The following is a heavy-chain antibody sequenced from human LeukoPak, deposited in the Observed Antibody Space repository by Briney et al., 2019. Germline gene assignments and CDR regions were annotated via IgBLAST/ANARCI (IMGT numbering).Heavy chain of an antibody. Sequence: GGSLRLSCAASGLTFSMPAMDWVRQAPGKGLEWVAFIQNDGNSKNYADSVKGRFTISRDTSKNTLYLQMNSLRPEDTAVYYCTRVEETATTAAIIRKYSYYYYYMDVWGKGNTVTVSS. V-gene: IGHV3-30*02. CDR2: IQNDGNSK. J-gene: IGHJ6*03. D-gene: IGHD4-11*01. CDR1: GLTFSMPA. CDR3: TRVEETATTAAIIRKYSYYYYYMDV.